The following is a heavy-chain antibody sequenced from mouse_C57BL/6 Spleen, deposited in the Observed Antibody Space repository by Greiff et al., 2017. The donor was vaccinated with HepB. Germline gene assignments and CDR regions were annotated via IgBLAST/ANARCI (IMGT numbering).Heavy chain of an antibody. CDR3: ARDPYDYDVHYFDY. J-gene: IGHJ2*01. V-gene: IGHV1-69*01. D-gene: IGHD2-4*01. CDR2: IDPSDSYT. Sequence: QVQLQQPGAELVMPGASVKLSCKASGYTFTSYWMHWVKQWPGQGLEWIGEIDPSDSYTNYNQKFKGKSTLTVDKSSSTAYMQLSSLTSEDSAVYYCARDPYDYDVHYFDYWGQGTTLTVSS. CDR1: GYTFTSYW.